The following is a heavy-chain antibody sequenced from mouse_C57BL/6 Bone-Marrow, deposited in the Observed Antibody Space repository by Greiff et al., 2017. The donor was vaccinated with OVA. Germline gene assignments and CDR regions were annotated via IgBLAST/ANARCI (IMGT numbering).Heavy chain of an antibody. CDR2: IDPANCNT. V-gene: IGHV14-3*01. J-gene: IGHJ2*01. Sequence: EVQLQQSVAELVRPGASVKLSCTASGFNIKNTYMHWVKQRPEQGLEWIGRIDPANCNTKYASKFQGKATITADTSSNTAYLQLSSLTSEDTAIYYCARSDYYGSSLYYFDYWGQGTTLTVSS. CDR3: ARSDYYGSSLYYFDY. D-gene: IGHD1-1*01. CDR1: GFNIKNTY.